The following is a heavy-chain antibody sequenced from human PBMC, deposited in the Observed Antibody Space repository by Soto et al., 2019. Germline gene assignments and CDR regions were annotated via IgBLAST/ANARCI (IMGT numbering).Heavy chain of an antibody. CDR2: IYYSGST. CDR1: GGSISSYY. V-gene: IGHV4-59*01. J-gene: IGHJ6*02. CDR3: ARATTVTSGYYYGMDV. Sequence: SETLSLTCTVPGGSISSYYWSWIRQPPGKGLEWIGYIYYSGSTNYNPYLRSRVTISVETSKNQFSLKLSSVTAAVTAVYYCARATTVTSGYYYGMDVWGQGTTVTVSS. D-gene: IGHD4-4*01.